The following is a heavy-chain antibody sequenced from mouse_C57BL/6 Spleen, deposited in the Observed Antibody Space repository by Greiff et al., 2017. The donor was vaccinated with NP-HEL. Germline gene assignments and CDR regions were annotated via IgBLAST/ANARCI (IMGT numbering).Heavy chain of an antibody. CDR1: GFTFSSYG. CDR3: AREGSNPYYFDY. V-gene: IGHV5-6*01. J-gene: IGHJ2*01. Sequence: EVKLVESGGDLVKPGGSLKLSCAASGFTFSSYGMSWVRQTPDKRLEWVATISSGGSYTYYPDSVKGRFTISRDNAKNTLYLQMSSLKSEDTAMYYCAREGSNPYYFDYWGQGTTLTVSS. CDR2: ISSGGSYT. D-gene: IGHD2-5*01.